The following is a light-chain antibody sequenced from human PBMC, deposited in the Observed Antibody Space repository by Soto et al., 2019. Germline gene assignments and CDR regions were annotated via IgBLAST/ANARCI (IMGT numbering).Light chain of an antibody. Sequence: DIQMTHSPASLSASVVDRVTITCLASQSISSYLNWYQQKPGKAPKLLIYAASSLQSGVPSRFSGSGSGTAFTLTISSLQPEDFATYYCQKSYSTPRKFGQGTKVDIK. CDR1: QSISSY. CDR3: QKSYSTPRK. J-gene: IGKJ1*01. V-gene: IGKV1-39*01. CDR2: AAS.